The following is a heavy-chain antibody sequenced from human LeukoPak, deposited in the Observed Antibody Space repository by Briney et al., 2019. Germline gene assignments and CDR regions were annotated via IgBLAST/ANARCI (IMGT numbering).Heavy chain of an antibody. J-gene: IGHJ4*02. CDR1: GYTFTSYG. CDR3: ARDYGYRSGASCYPPGY. CDR2: ISAYNGNT. V-gene: IGHV1-18*01. Sequence: AASVKVSCKASGYTFTSYGISWVRQAPGQGLEWMGWISAYNGNTNYAQKLQGRVIMTTDTSTSTAYMELRSLRSDDTAVYYCARDYGYRSGASCYPPGYWGQGTLVTVSS. D-gene: IGHD2-15*01.